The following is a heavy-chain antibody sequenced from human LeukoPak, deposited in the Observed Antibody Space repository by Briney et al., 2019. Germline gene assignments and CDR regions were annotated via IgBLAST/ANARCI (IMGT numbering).Heavy chain of an antibody. CDR1: GFIFRDYA. J-gene: IGHJ4*02. D-gene: IGHD3-22*01. CDR2: LRGDGET. CDR3: AKRGVVIRVILVGFHKEAYYFDS. V-gene: IGHV3-23*01. Sequence: GGSLRLSCVASGFIFRDYAMSWVRQAPAGGLEWVSSLRGDGETLYTDSVKGRLTLSRDHSRNTVYLQLSNLRVEDTAVYFCAKRGVVIRVILVGFHKEAYYFDSWGQGALVTVSS.